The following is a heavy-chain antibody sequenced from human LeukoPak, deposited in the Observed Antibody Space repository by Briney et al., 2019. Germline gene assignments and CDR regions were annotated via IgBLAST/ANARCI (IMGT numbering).Heavy chain of an antibody. J-gene: IGHJ6*02. CDR3: ATGYSSSWYSYYYYYGMDV. D-gene: IGHD6-13*01. Sequence: ADSVKGRFTISRDNSKNTLYLQMNSLRAEDTAVYYCATGYSSSWYSYYYYYGMDVWGQGTTVTVSS. V-gene: IGHV3-23*01.